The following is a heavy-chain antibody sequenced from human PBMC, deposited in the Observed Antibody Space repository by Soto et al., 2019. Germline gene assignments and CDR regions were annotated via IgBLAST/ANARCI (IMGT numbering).Heavy chain of an antibody. CDR1: GESLRGYY. CDR2: INHRGTT. J-gene: IGHJ5*01. CDR3: ARGYPRSILSTSLTTSYGFDS. V-gene: IGHV4-34*04. D-gene: IGHD2-21*01. Sequence: QVQLQQWGTGLLKPSETLSLHCAVYGESLRGYYWSWIRQTPAMGLEWIGEINHRGTTNHDSSLKSQAIISIDTSKNQVSLRLNYVTAADTAVYYCARGYPRSILSTSLTTSYGFDSWGQGTLVTVSS.